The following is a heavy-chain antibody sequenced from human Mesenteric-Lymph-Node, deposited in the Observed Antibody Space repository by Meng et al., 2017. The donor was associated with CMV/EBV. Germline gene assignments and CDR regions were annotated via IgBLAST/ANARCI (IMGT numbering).Heavy chain of an antibody. J-gene: IGHJ6*02. CDR2: ISSSSSSI. Sequence: GESLKISCAASGFTFSSYSMNWVRQAPGKGLEWVSYISSSSSSIYYADSVKGRFTISRDNAKNTLYLQMNSLRAEDTAVYYCAKEGQFLEWLYSRGYGYYGMDVWGQGTTVTVSS. CDR1: GFTFSSYS. D-gene: IGHD3-3*01. CDR3: AKEGQFLEWLYSRGYGYYGMDV. V-gene: IGHV3-48*04.